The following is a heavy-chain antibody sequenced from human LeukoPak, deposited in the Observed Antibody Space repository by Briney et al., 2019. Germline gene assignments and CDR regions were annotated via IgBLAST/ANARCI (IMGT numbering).Heavy chain of an antibody. CDR1: GYTFTSYG. CDR2: IIPIFGTA. Sequence: ASVKVSCKASGYTFTSYGISWVRQAPGQGLEWMGGIIPIFGTANYAQKFQGRVTITADESTSTAYMELSSLRSEDTAVYYCAGALGLGPGGYFDYWGQGTLVTVSS. CDR3: AGALGLGPGGYFDY. V-gene: IGHV1-69*13. D-gene: IGHD3-10*01. J-gene: IGHJ4*02.